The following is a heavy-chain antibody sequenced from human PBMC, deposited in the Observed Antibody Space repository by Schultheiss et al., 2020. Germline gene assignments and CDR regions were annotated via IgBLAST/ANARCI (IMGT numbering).Heavy chain of an antibody. CDR1: GGSISSYY. V-gene: IGHV4-4*07. Sequence: SETLSLTCTVSGGSISSYYWSWIRQPAGKGLEWIGSIYTSGSTNYNPSLKSRVTISVDTSKNQFSLKLSSVTAADTAVYYCARGPLAVAGTAFDYWGQGTLVTVSS. CDR3: ARGPLAVAGTAFDY. D-gene: IGHD6-19*01. CDR2: IYTSGST. J-gene: IGHJ4*02.